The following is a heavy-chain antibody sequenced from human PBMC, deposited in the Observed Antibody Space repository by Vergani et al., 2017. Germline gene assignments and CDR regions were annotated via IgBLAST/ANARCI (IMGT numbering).Heavy chain of an antibody. D-gene: IGHD3-22*01. CDR2: INPSGGST. CDR1: GYTFTSYY. Sequence: QVQLVQSGAEVKKPGASVKVSCKASGYTFTSYYMHWVRQAPGQGLEWMGIINPSGGSTSYARKLQGRVTMTRDTSTSTVYMELSSLRSADTAVYYFTRGWYYDSIAYWAYWGQGTLGTVSS. CDR3: TRGWYYDSIAYWAY. V-gene: IGHV1-46*03. J-gene: IGHJ4*02.